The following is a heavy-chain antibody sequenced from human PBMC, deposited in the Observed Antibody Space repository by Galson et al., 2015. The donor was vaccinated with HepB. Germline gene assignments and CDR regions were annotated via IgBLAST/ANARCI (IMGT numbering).Heavy chain of an antibody. J-gene: IGHJ6*02. D-gene: IGHD2-2*01. CDR1: GFTFSSCW. V-gene: IGHV3-74*01. CDR2: INSDGRST. CDR3: AKVCAMDV. Sequence: SLRPSCAASGFTFSSCWMHWVRQAPGKGLVWVSGINSDGRSTYYADSVKGRFTISRDNAKNTLYLQMNSLRAEDTAVYYCAKVCAMDVWGQRTTVTVSS.